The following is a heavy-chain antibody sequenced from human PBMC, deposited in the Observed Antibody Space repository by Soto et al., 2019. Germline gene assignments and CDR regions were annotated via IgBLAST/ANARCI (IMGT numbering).Heavy chain of an antibody. CDR1: SGSISSSNW. CDR3: AGGGLRSPRGMFDY. Sequence: QVQLQESGPGLVKPSGTLSLTCAVSSGSISSSNWWSWVRQPPGKGLEWIGEIYHSGSTNYNPSLKGRVTISVDKSKNQFSLRLSSVTAADTAVYYCAGGGLRSPRGMFDYWGQGTLVTVSS. D-gene: IGHD4-17*01. V-gene: IGHV4-4*02. CDR2: IYHSGST. J-gene: IGHJ4*02.